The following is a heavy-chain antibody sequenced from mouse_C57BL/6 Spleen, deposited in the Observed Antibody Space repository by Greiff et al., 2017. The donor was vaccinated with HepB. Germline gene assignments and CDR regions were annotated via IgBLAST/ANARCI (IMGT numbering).Heavy chain of an antibody. J-gene: IGHJ2*01. CDR1: GYAFSSSW. V-gene: IGHV1-82*01. D-gene: IGHD1-1*01. CDR3: ARSGITTADY. Sequence: QVQLQQSGPELVKPGASVKISCKASGYAFSSSWMNWVKQRPGKGLEWIGRIYPGDGDTNYNGKFKGKATLTADKSSSTAYMQLSSLTSEDSAVYFCARSGITTADYWGQGTTLTVSS. CDR2: IYPGDGDT.